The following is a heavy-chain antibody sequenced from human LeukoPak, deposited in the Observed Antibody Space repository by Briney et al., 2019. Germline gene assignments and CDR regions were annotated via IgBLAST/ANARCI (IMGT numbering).Heavy chain of an antibody. CDR2: ISGSGGIT. V-gene: IGHV3-23*01. CDR3: AKVGYSYGFYYYMDV. J-gene: IGHJ6*03. Sequence: GGSLRLSCAASGFTFSNYAMSWVRQAPGKGLEWVSVISGSGGITYYEDSVKGRFTISRDNSKNTLYLQMNSLRAEDTAVYYCAKVGYSYGFYYYMDVWGKGTTVTVSS. CDR1: GFTFSNYA. D-gene: IGHD5-18*01.